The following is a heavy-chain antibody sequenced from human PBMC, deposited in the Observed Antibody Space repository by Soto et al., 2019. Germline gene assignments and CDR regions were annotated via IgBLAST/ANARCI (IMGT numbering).Heavy chain of an antibody. CDR2: IIPIFGTA. V-gene: IGHV1-69*13. D-gene: IGHD4-4*01. J-gene: IGHJ6*02. CDR3: ARVLQYKNYYYYGMDV. CDR1: GYTFTSYD. Sequence: GASVKVSCKASGYTFTSYDINWVRQATGQGLEWMGGIIPIFGTANYAQKFQGRVTITADESTSTAYMELSSLRSEDTALYYCARVLQYKNYYYYGMDVWGQGTTVTVSS.